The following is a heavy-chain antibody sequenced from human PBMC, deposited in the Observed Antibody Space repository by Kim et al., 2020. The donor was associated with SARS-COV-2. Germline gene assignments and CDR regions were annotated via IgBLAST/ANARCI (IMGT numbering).Heavy chain of an antibody. J-gene: IGHJ6*02. CDR3: ARVGPVGYYYYGMDV. D-gene: IGHD1-26*01. V-gene: IGHV4-59*01. Sequence: PSLKSRVTLSVDTSKNQFSLKLSSVTAADTAVYYCARVGPVGYYYYGMDVWGQGTTVTVSS.